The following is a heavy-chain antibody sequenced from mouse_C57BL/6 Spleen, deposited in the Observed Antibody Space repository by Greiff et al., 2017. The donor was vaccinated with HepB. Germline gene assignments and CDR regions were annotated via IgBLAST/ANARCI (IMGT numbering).Heavy chain of an antibody. CDR1: GFTFSSYG. CDR2: ISSGGSYT. Sequence: EVKLMESGGDLVKPGGSLKLSCAASGFTFSSYGMSWVRQTPDKRLEWVATISSGGSYTYYPDSVKGRFTISRDNAKNTLYLQMSSLKSEDTAMYYCARRLDSNYGRYFDDWGQGTTLTVSS. V-gene: IGHV5-6*02. CDR3: ARRLDSNYGRYFDD. J-gene: IGHJ2*01. D-gene: IGHD2-5*01.